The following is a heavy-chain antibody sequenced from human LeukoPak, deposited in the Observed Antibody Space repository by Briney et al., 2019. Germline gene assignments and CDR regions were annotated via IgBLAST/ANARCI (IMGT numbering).Heavy chain of an antibody. Sequence: SETLSLTCPVSGDTVNTRRYYWGWIRQPPGKGLEWIGSIYHSGSTYYEPSLRSRVTISIVSSRNRFSLNLTSVTTADTALYVCARRDIVKGGFDYWGQGTLVSASS. V-gene: IGHV4-39*01. CDR2: IYHSGST. CDR3: ARRDIVKGGFDY. J-gene: IGHJ4*02. D-gene: IGHD3-16*02. CDR1: GDTVNTRRYY.